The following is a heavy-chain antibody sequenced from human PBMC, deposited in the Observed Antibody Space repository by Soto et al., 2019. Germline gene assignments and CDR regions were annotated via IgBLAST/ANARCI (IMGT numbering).Heavy chain of an antibody. Sequence: QAQLEQSGGEVKKPGSSVKVSCKASRVAFSKFIVTWVRQAPGLGLEWVGGIIPIFGTANYAQKFQGRVTINSDESTSTSDMEVNNLRSEDSAVYSCAKVRYSIPMGYYYGMDVWGQGTTVTVSS. J-gene: IGHJ6*02. CDR3: AKVRYSIPMGYYYGMDV. CDR2: IIPIFGTA. CDR1: RVAFSKFI. V-gene: IGHV1-69*01. D-gene: IGHD1-26*01.